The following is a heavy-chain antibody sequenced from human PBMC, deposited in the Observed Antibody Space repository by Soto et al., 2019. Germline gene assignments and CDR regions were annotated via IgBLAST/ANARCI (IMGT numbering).Heavy chain of an antibody. CDR3: AKQPDYNWHDY. Sequence: EVQLLESGGCGVQPGGSLRVSCSASGFTFSSYAMSWVRQGPGKGLEWISAVSGSGGSTYYADSVKGRFTISRANYKYKMYLKMTTWRAEKTDVSSCAKQPDYNWHDYWGQGTPVTVSS. CDR1: GFTFSSYA. J-gene: IGHJ4*02. V-gene: IGHV3-23*01. CDR2: VSGSGGST. D-gene: IGHD1-20*01.